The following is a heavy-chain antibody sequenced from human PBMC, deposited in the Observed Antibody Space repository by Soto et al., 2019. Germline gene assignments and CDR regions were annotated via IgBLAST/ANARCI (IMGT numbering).Heavy chain of an antibody. CDR3: ARMPYTGSNPPFDH. J-gene: IGHJ4*02. Sequence: TSETLSLTCTVSGGSISPYYWSWIRQSPGMGLEMIGYVYYTGSTIYNPSLKSRVTISVDTSNNQFSLRLTSVTAADTAAYYCARMPYTGSNPPFDHWGRGILVTVSS. CDR2: VYYTGST. D-gene: IGHD1-26*01. CDR1: GGSISPYY. V-gene: IGHV4-59*01.